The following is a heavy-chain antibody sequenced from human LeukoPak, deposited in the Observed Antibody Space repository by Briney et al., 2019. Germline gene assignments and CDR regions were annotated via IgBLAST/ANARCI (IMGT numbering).Heavy chain of an antibody. D-gene: IGHD3-22*01. Sequence: PSETLSLTCTVSGGSFSSYYWSWIRQPPGKGLEWIGEINHSGSTNYNPSLKSRVTISVDTSKNQFSLKLSSVTAADTAVYYCARGTPGRITMIVVVIEAAFDIWGQGTMVTVSS. V-gene: IGHV4-34*01. CDR1: GGSFSSYY. CDR2: INHSGST. J-gene: IGHJ3*02. CDR3: ARGTPGRITMIVVVIEAAFDI.